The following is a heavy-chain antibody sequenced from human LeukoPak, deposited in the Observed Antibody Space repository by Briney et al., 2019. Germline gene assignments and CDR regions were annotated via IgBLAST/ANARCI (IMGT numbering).Heavy chain of an antibody. V-gene: IGHV3-74*01. Sequence: GGSLRLSCAASGFTFRSYWIHWVRQAPGKGLVWVGRIDNDGSDTIYADSVRGQFTVSRDNAKNTLYLQMNSLRAEDTAVYFCARGGFSHGFDVWGQGTVVTVSS. CDR3: ARGGFSHGFDV. CDR2: IDNDGSDT. CDR1: GFTFRSYW. J-gene: IGHJ3*01. D-gene: IGHD5-12*01.